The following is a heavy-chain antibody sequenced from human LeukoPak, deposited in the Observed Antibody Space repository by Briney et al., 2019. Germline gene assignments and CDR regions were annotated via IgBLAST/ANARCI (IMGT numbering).Heavy chain of an antibody. Sequence: PSQTLSFTCTVSGGSISSGDYYWSWIRQPPGKGLEWLGYIYYSGSTYYNPSLKSRVTISVDTSKNQFSLKLSSVTAADTAVYYCARDIAAAGTFDYWGQGTLVTVSS. CDR1: GGSISSGDYY. V-gene: IGHV4-30-4*08. CDR2: IYYSGST. J-gene: IGHJ4*02. D-gene: IGHD6-13*01. CDR3: ARDIAAAGTFDY.